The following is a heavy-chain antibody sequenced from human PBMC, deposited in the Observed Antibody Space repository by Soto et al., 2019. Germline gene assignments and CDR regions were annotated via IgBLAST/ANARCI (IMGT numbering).Heavy chain of an antibody. J-gene: IGHJ4*02. Sequence: GGSLRLSCAASGFTFSDYYMSWIRQAPGKGLEWVSYISSSSSYTNYADSVKGRFTISRDNAKNSLYLQMNSLRAEDTAVYYCIAATPVPYFDYWGQGTLVTVSS. V-gene: IGHV3-11*03. CDR2: ISSSSSYT. CDR1: GFTFSDYY. CDR3: IAATPVPYFDY. D-gene: IGHD2-15*01.